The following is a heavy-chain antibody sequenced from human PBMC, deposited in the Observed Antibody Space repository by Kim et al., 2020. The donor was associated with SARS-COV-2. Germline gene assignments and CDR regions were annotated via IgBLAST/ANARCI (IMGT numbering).Heavy chain of an antibody. D-gene: IGHD3-10*01. CDR3: AKDSQHYYGSGSYWGAFDY. CDR1: GFTFSSYA. J-gene: IGHJ4*02. V-gene: IGHV3-23*01. Sequence: GGSLRLSCAASGFTFSSYAMSWVRQAPGKGLEWVSAISGSGGSTYYADSVKGRFTISRDNSKNTLYLQMNSLRAEDTAVYYCAKDSQHYYGSGSYWGAFDYWGQGTLVTVSS. CDR2: ISGSGGST.